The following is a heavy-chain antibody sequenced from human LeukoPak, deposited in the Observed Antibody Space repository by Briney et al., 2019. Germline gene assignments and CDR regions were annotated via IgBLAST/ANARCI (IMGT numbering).Heavy chain of an antibody. Sequence: SETLSLTCSVSGDSVNSGSHYWTWIRQTPGKGLDWIGYIFYSGTTHYNPSLKSRVTISLDTSNNRFSLELTSVTAADTALYFCARVAPRGWFHPWGQGALVTVSS. V-gene: IGHV4-61*03. CDR3: ARVAPRGWFHP. CDR2: IFYSGTT. D-gene: IGHD6-6*01. CDR1: GDSVNSGSHY. J-gene: IGHJ5*02.